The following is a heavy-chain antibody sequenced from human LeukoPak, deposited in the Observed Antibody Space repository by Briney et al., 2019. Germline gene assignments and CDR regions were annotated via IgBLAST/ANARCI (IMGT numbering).Heavy chain of an antibody. J-gene: IGHJ4*02. D-gene: IGHD2-2*01. Sequence: EASVKVSCKASGGTFSSYAISWVRQAPGQGLEWMGRIIPILGIANYAQKFQGRVTITADKSTSTAYMELSSLRSEDTAVYYCARTYCSSTSCYVKAAYFDYWGQGTLVTVSS. CDR1: GGTFSSYA. CDR3: ARTYCSSTSCYVKAAYFDY. CDR2: IIPILGIA. V-gene: IGHV1-69*04.